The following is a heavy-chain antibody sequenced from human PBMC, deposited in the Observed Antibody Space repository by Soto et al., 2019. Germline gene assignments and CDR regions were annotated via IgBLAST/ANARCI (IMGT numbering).Heavy chain of an antibody. CDR3: AMLGGWSGGSSGMDV. J-gene: IGHJ6*02. D-gene: IGHD6-19*01. V-gene: IGHV3-72*01. CDR2: IRRKANSYTT. CDR1: GLIFSDYH. Sequence: EVQLVESGGGLVQPGGSLRLSCAASGLIFSDYHMDWVRQAPGKGLEWVGRIRRKANSYTTEYAASVKGRFTISRDDSKNSLYLQMNSRKSEDTAVYYCAMLGGWSGGSSGMDVWGQCPTVTVSS.